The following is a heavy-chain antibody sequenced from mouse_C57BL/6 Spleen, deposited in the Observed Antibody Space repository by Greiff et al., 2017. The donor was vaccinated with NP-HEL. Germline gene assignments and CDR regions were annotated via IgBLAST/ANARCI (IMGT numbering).Heavy chain of an antibody. D-gene: IGHD1-1*01. Sequence: VKQSCKASGYTFTSYWMHWVKQRPIQGLEWIGNIDPSDSETHYNQKFKDKATLTVDKSSSTAYMQLSSLTSEDSAVYYCARSTVVAYYFDYWGQGTTLTVSS. V-gene: IGHV1-52*01. CDR1: GYTFTSYW. CDR2: IDPSDSET. CDR3: ARSTVVAYYFDY. J-gene: IGHJ2*01.